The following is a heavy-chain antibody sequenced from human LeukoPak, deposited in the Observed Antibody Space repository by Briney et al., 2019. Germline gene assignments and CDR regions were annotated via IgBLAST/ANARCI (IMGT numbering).Heavy chain of an antibody. CDR2: ISGSGGST. D-gene: IGHD5-18*01. J-gene: IGHJ4*02. CDR3: XXXYXXYXXTXRPXDPAWDHYFDY. CDR1: GFTFSSYA. Sequence: GGSLRLSCAASGFTFSSYAMSWVRQAPGKGLEWVSAISGSGGSTYYADSVKGRFTISRDNSKNTLHLQMNSLRAEDTAVYYXXXXYXXYXXTXRPXDPAWDHYFDYWGQGTLVTVSS. V-gene: IGHV3-23*01.